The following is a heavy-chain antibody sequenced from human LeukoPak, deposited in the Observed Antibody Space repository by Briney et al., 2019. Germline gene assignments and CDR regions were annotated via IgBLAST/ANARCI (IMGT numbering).Heavy chain of an antibody. Sequence: SETLSLTCTVSGGSISSYYWSWIRQPPGKGLEWIGYIYYSGSTNYNPSLKSRVTISVDTSKSQFSLKLSSVTAADTAVYYCARGVGYSSGWHFYYYYYMDVWGKGTTVTVSS. CDR3: ARGVGYSSGWHFYYYYYMDV. J-gene: IGHJ6*03. V-gene: IGHV4-59*01. D-gene: IGHD6-19*01. CDR1: GGSISSYY. CDR2: IYYSGST.